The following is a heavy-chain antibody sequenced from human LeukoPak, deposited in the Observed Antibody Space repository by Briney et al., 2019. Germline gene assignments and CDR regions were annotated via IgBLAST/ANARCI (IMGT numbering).Heavy chain of an antibody. CDR2: FYYSSSS. V-gene: IGHV4-31*03. Sequence: SETLSLTCTVSGGSISSGGYYWSWIRPHPGRVLEWIGYFYYSSSSYYHPLLKSRVNISVDTTKIQFALKLSSVTAGDKALYYCARSTTDFDYWGQGTLVTVSS. D-gene: IGHD1-1*01. CDR1: GGSISSGGYY. J-gene: IGHJ4*02. CDR3: ARSTTDFDY.